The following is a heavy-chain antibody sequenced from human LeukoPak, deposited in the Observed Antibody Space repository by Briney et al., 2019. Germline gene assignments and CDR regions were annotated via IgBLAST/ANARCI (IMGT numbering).Heavy chain of an antibody. CDR3: ARGADGVSSNSRGWFDP. CDR2: IGGRDGVTT. CDR1: GFTFSSYG. V-gene: IGHV3-23*01. J-gene: IGHJ5*02. Sequence: GGSLRLSCAASGFTFSSYGMNWVRQAPGKGLEWVSGIGGRDGVTTYYTSSVKGRFTISRDNSKNTLYLQMNSLRAEDTAVYYCARGADGVSSNSRGWFDPWGQGTLVTVSS. D-gene: IGHD2-15*01.